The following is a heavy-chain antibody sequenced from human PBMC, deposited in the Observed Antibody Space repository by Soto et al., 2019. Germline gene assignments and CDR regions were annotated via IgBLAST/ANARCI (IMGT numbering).Heavy chain of an antibody. J-gene: IGHJ4*02. Sequence: SETLSLTCSVPGGSISSSSYYWGWIRQPPGKGLEWIGSIYYSGSTYYNPSLKSRVTISVDTSKNQFSLKLSSVTAADTAVYYCARRFSVDYFDYWGQGALVTVSS. CDR3: ARRFSVDYFDY. CDR1: GGSISSSSYY. CDR2: IYYSGST. V-gene: IGHV4-39*01.